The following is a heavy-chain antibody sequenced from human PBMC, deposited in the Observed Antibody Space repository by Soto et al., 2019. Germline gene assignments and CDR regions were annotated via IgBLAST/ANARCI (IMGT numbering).Heavy chain of an antibody. CDR1: GFTLSDHY. CDR2: TRNKANSYST. V-gene: IGHV3-72*01. Sequence: PGGSLRLSCAASGFTLSDHYMDWVRQAPGKGLEWVGRTRNKANSYSTEYAASVKGRFTISRDDSENSLYLQMNSLKIEDTAMYYCARVTIFGSGVAFDIWGQGTMVTVSS. J-gene: IGHJ3*02. D-gene: IGHD3-3*01. CDR3: ARVTIFGSGVAFDI.